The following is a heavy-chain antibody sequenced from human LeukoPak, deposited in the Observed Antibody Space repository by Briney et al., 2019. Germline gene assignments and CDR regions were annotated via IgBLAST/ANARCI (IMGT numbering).Heavy chain of an antibody. D-gene: IGHD3-3*01. Sequence: SETLSLTCTVSGGSISSGDYYWSWIRQPPGKGLEWIGYIYYSGSTYYNPSLKSRVTISVDTSKNQFSLKLSSVTAADTAVYYRARAVSTKLRFLEWLAPYMDVWGKGTTVTVSS. CDR2: IYYSGST. CDR1: GGSISSGDYY. CDR3: ARAVSTKLRFLEWLAPYMDV. V-gene: IGHV4-30-4*08. J-gene: IGHJ6*03.